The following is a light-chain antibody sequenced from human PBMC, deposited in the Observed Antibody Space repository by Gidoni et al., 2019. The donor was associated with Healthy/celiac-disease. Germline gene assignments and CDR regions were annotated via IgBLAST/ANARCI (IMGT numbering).Light chain of an antibody. V-gene: IGLV3-19*01. CDR1: SLRSYY. CDR3: NSRESSLRER. CDR2: GKN. J-gene: IGLJ2*01. Sequence: SSELTQDPAVSVALGQTVRITCQGDSLRSYYASWYQQKPGQAPVLVIYGKNNRPSGIPDRFSGSSSGKTASLTITGAKAEDEADYYCNSRESSLRERVGGGTKLTVL.